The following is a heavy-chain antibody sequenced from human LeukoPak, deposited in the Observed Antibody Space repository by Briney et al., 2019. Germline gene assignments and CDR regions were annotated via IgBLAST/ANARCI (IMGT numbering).Heavy chain of an antibody. V-gene: IGHV3-23*01. CDR1: GFTFSSYA. CDR2: ISGSGGST. Sequence: PGGSLRLSCAASGFTFSSYAVSWVRQAPGKGLEWVSSISGSGGSTYSADSVKGRFTISRDNSKNTLYLQMNSLRAEDTAVYYCARVGYCSSTSCYLVLPDYYMDVWGKGTTVTVSS. CDR3: ARVGYCSSTSCYLVLPDYYMDV. D-gene: IGHD2-2*01. J-gene: IGHJ6*03.